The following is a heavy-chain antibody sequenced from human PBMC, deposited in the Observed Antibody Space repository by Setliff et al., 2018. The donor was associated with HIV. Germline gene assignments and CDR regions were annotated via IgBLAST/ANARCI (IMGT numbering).Heavy chain of an antibody. CDR2: ISHSGST. CDR3: ARGSRSPLVNKFRVTPAFDY. D-gene: IGHD2-21*02. V-gene: IGHV4-34*01. J-gene: IGHJ4*01. Sequence: PSETLSLTCAVYGGSFSGHYWSWIRQTPGKGLEWIGDISHSGSTNYNPSLKSRVTISVDTSKNQFSLRLTSVTAADTAVYFCARGSRSPLVNKFRVTPAFDYWGLGTLVTVSS. CDR1: GGSFSGHY.